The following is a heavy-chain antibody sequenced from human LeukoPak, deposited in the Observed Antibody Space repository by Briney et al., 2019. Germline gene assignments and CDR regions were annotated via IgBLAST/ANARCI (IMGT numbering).Heavy chain of an antibody. CDR1: GVSISSYY. CDR2: IYTSGSS. J-gene: IGHJ6*03. CDR3: ARAGLATSYYYYYMDV. D-gene: IGHD1-1*01. V-gene: IGHV4-4*09. Sequence: SETLSLTCTVSGVSISSYYWTWIRQPPGKGLEWIGYIYTSGSSNYNPSLKSRVTISVDTSKNQFSLKLSSVTAADTAVYYCARAGLATSYYYYYMDVWGQGNLVTVSS.